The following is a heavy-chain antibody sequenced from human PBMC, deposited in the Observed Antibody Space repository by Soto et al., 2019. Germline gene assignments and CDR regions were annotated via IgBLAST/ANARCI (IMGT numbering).Heavy chain of an antibody. CDR3: ARDMDSSSWRYYYYYGMDV. J-gene: IGHJ6*02. CDR1: GYTFTSYG. Sequence: GPSVKVSCKASGYTFTSYGISWVRQAPGQGLEWMGWISAYNGNTNYAQKLQGRVTMTTDTSTSTAYMELRSLRSDDTAVYYCARDMDSSSWRYYYYYGMDVWGQGTTVTVSS. CDR2: ISAYNGNT. V-gene: IGHV1-18*04. D-gene: IGHD6-13*01.